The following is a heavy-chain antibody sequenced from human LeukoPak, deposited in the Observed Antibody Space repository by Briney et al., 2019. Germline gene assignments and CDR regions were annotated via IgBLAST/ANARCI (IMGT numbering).Heavy chain of an antibody. Sequence: PSETLSLTCTVSGGSISSYYWSWIRQPPGKGLEWIGYIYYSGSTNYNPSLKSRVTISVDTSKNQFSLKLSSVTAADTAVYYCARRPGYCTNGVCLYYFDYWGQGTLVTVSS. CDR3: ARRPGYCTNGVCLYYFDY. D-gene: IGHD2-8*01. CDR2: IYYSGST. CDR1: GGSISSYY. V-gene: IGHV4-59*12. J-gene: IGHJ4*02.